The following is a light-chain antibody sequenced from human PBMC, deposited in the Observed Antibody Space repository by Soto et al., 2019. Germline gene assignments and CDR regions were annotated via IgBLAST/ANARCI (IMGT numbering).Light chain of an antibody. Sequence: QSALTQPPSASGSPGQSVTISCTGTSRDVGGHNYVSWYQQHPGKAPKFMISEVSNRPSGVSNRFSGSKSGNTASLIISGLQAEDEADYYCCSFTSSTTYVFGTGTKVTVL. V-gene: IGLV2-14*01. CDR1: SRDVGGHNY. CDR3: CSFTSSTTYV. J-gene: IGLJ1*01. CDR2: EVS.